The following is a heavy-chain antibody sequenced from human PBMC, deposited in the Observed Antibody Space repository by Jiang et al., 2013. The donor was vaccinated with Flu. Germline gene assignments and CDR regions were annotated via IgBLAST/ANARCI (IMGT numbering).Heavy chain of an antibody. CDR2: ISWNSGSI. D-gene: IGHD3-10*01. CDR3: ARLEYYYGSGSYPEYFQH. J-gene: IGHJ1*01. V-gene: IGHV3-9*01. Sequence: SGISWNSGSIGYADSVKGRFTISRDNAKNSLYLQMNSLRAEDTALYYCARLEYYYGSGSYPEYFQHWGQGTLVTVSS.